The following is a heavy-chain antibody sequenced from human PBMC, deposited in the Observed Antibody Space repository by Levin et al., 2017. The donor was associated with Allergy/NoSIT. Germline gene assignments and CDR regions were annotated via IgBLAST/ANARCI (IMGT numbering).Heavy chain of an antibody. V-gene: IGHV1-2*02. J-gene: IGHJ4*02. CDR1: GYTLSDYY. Sequence: NPGESLKISCKASGYTLSDYYMHWVRQTPGQGFEWMGWSGGTKSPQKFEGRVTLTSDTSINTAYMELTSLTYDDTAVYYCAREGDAWHDRAFDYWGQGTLVTVSS. CDR3: AREGDAWHDRAFDY. CDR2: SGGT. D-gene: IGHD1-1*01.